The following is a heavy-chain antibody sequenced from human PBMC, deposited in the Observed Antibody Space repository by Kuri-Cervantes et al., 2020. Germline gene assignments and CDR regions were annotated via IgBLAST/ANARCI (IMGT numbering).Heavy chain of an antibody. Sequence: GESLKSPGTGSGCRFGDYAVSWFRQAPGKGLEWLGFIRTKPYGGATAYAASVEDRFTISRDDSKSIAYLQMNSLKTEDTAMYYCTRVSYYYDSSAHLVASDIWGQGRRVTVSS. D-gene: IGHD3-22*01. CDR1: GCRFGDYA. V-gene: IGHV3-49*03. CDR3: TRVSYYYDSSAHLVASDI. J-gene: IGHJ3*02. CDR2: IRTKPYGGAT.